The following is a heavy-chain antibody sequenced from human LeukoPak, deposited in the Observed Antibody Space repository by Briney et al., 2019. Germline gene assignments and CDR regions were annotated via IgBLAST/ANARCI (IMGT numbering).Heavy chain of an antibody. CDR1: GFTFSSYA. J-gene: IGHJ6*03. Sequence: PGRSLRLSCAASGFTFSSYAMHWVRQAPGKGLEWVAVISYDGSNKYYADSVKGRFTISRDNSKNTLYLQMNSLRAEDTAVYYCAKAVATGNYYYYMDVWGKGTTVTVSS. CDR3: AKAVATGNYYYYMDV. V-gene: IGHV3-30*04. CDR2: ISYDGSNK. D-gene: IGHD5-12*01.